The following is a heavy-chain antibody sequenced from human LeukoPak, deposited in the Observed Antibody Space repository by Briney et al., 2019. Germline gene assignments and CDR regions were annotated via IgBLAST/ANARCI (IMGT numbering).Heavy chain of an antibody. V-gene: IGHV1-2*02. CDR1: GYTFTGYY. CDR2: INPNSGGT. D-gene: IGHD3-10*01. Sequence: ASVKVSCKASGYTFTGYYMHWVRQAPGQGLEWMGWINPNSGGTNYAQKFQGRVTMTRDTSISTAYMELSRLRSDDTAVYYCARRYYCGSGSSGYYYYYMDVWGKGTTVTISS. J-gene: IGHJ6*03. CDR3: ARRYYCGSGSSGYYYYYMDV.